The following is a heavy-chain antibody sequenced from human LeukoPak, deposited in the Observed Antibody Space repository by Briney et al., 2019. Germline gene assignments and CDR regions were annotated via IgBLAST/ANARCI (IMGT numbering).Heavy chain of an antibody. D-gene: IGHD3-3*01. V-gene: IGHV4-59*01. Sequence: SETLSLTCTVSGGSISSYYWSWIRQPPGKGLEWIGYIYYSGSTNYNPSLKSRVTISADTSKNQFSLKLSSVTAADTAVYYCARGGPYYDDENNYYYYYGMDVWGQGTTVTVSS. CDR1: GGSISSYY. J-gene: IGHJ6*02. CDR2: IYYSGST. CDR3: ARGGPYYDDENNYYYYYGMDV.